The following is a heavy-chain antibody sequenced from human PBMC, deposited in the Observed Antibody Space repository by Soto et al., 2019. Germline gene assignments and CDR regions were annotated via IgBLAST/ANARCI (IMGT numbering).Heavy chain of an antibody. CDR1: GGTPSNSA. J-gene: IGHJ6*02. CDR3: AGGRIVVVGSRAYYGMDV. D-gene: IGHD3-22*01. CDR2: IIPVFGLV. Sequence: QVHLLLQSGAAVKKPGSSVKVSCKASGGTPSNSAISWVRQAPGQGLEWMGGIIPVFGLVKYAQNFQGRVTITADVSTNTAYMELSSLRPEDTAGYYCAGGRIVVVGSRAYYGMDVWGQGTTVTVSS. V-gene: IGHV1-69*19.